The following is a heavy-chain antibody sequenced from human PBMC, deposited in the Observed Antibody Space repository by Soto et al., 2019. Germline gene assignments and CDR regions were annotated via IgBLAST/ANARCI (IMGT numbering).Heavy chain of an antibody. CDR2: TYYKSKWYS. D-gene: IGHD1-26*01. CDR3: ARERGELGQMYYYSYAMDV. Sequence: SQTLSLTCAISGDSVSSNSAAWNWIRQSPSRGLEWLGRTYYKSKWYSDYAISVKSRITINPDTSKNQFSLQLKSVTPEDTAVYYCARERGELGQMYYYSYAMDVWGQGTTVTVSS. V-gene: IGHV6-1*01. CDR1: GDSVSSNSAA. J-gene: IGHJ6*02.